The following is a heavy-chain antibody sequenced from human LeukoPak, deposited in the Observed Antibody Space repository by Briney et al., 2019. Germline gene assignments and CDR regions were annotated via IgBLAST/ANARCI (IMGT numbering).Heavy chain of an antibody. J-gene: IGHJ4*02. Sequence: GGSLRLSCEASGFTFSSYWMSWVRQAPGKGLEWVANIKQDGSEKKYLDSVKGRFTISRDNAKNSMHLQMNSLRAEDTAVYYCARDEIYYDILTGYRHFDYWGQGTLVTVFS. CDR3: ARDEIYYDILTGYRHFDY. V-gene: IGHV3-7*01. D-gene: IGHD3-9*01. CDR1: GFTFSSYW. CDR2: IKQDGSEK.